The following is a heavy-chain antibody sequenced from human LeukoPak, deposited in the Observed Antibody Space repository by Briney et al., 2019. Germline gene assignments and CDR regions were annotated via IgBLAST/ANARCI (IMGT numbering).Heavy chain of an antibody. Sequence: GGSLRLSCAASGFTVSSNYMSWVRQAPGKGLEWVSVIYSGGSTYYADSVTGRFTISRDNSKNTLYLQMNSLRAEDTAVYYCARGIVVVTYAFDIWGQGTMVTVSS. CDR1: GFTVSSNY. CDR2: IYSGGST. V-gene: IGHV3-66*01. CDR3: ARGIVVVTYAFDI. D-gene: IGHD2-21*02. J-gene: IGHJ3*02.